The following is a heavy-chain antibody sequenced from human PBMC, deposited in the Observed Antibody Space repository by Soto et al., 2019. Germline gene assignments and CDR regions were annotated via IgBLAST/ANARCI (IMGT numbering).Heavy chain of an antibody. D-gene: IGHD6-19*01. V-gene: IGHV4-4*02. CDR3: ARDAAVPGEADRFDY. CDR2: VFHKGIT. J-gene: IGHJ4*02. CDR1: GDSIKSNVW. Sequence: QVQLQESGPRLVRPWGTLSVTCSVSGDSIKSNVWWSWVRQSPGKALEWIGEVFHKGITNYNPSLWGRLTMSVDKANNQFSLMLTSVTAADTGIYYCARDAAVPGEADRFDYWGQGILVTVSS.